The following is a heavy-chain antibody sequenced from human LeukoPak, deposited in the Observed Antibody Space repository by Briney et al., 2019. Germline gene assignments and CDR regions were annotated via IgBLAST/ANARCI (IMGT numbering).Heavy chain of an antibody. V-gene: IGHV3-23*01. D-gene: IGHD3-10*01. CDR2: LSVSGGYT. Sequence: GGSLRLSRAASGFTFSSYAMSWVRQAPGKGLEWVSVLSVSGGYTYYADSVKGRFTISRDNSKNTLYLQMNSLRAEDTAVYYCAKRSETGADWFDPWGQGTLVTVSS. CDR3: AKRSETGADWFDP. J-gene: IGHJ5*02. CDR1: GFTFSSYA.